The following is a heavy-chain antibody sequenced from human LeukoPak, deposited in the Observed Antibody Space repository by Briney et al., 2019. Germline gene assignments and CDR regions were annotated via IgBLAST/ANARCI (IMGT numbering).Heavy chain of an antibody. J-gene: IGHJ3*02. CDR2: INPNSGGT. V-gene: IGHV1-2*02. Sequence: ASVKVSCKVSGYTFTGYYMHWVRQAPGQGLEWMGWINPNSGGTNYAQKFQGRVTMTRDTSISTAYMELSRLRSDDTAVYYCAKPYCSSTSCFGSFDIWGQGTMVTVSS. CDR1: GYTFTGYY. CDR3: AKPYCSSTSCFGSFDI. D-gene: IGHD2-2*01.